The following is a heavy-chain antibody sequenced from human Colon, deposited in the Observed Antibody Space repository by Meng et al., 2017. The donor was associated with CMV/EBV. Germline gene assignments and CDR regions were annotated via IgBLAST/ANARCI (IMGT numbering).Heavy chain of an antibody. J-gene: IGHJ6*02. CDR3: AQNYLGNYNGMDA. V-gene: IGHV3-7*01. D-gene: IGHD1-7*01. Sequence: GESLKISCAASGFTFSSYWMSWVRQAPGKGLEWVANIKPDGREKYYVDSVKGRFTISRDNSKNTLYLQINSPRAEDTAVYYCAQNYLGNYNGMDAWGQGTTVTVSS. CDR1: GFTFSSYW. CDR2: IKPDGREK.